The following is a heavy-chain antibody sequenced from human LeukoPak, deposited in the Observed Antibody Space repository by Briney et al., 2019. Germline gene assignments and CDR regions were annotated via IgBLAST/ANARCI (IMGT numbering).Heavy chain of an antibody. CDR2: ISYSGST. D-gene: IGHD3-22*01. CDR1: GGSITSDY. J-gene: IGHJ4*02. V-gene: IGHV4-59*08. Sequence: SETLSLTCTVSGGSITSDYWGWIRQPPGKGLEWIGYISYSGSTSYDPSLKSRVTISGDSSKKQFSLKLSSVTAADTAVYYCARFYYDSRGYWYYFDYWGQGTLVTVSS. CDR3: ARFYYDSRGYWYYFDY.